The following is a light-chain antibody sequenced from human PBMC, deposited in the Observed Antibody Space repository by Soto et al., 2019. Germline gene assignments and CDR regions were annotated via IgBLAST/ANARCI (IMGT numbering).Light chain of an antibody. V-gene: IGKV3-15*01. J-gene: IGKJ1*01. CDR1: QSVSSN. CDR2: GAS. CDR3: QQYNNWPTWT. Sequence: EIVLTQSQSTLSGSPGERATLSWGASQSVSSNLAWYQQKPGQAPRLLVYGASTRATGIPARFSGSGSGTEFTPTISSLQSEDFAVYYGQQYNNWPTWTFGQGTKVDIK.